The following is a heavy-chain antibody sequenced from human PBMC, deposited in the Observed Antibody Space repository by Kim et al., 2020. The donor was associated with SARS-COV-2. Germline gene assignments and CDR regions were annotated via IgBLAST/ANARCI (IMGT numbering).Heavy chain of an antibody. V-gene: IGHV3-30*18. D-gene: IGHD3-3*01. Sequence: GGSLRLSCAASGFTFSSYGMHWVRQAPGRGLEWVAIISYDGSNTYYGDSVKGRFTISRDNSKNTLYLQMNSLRAEDTAVYYCAKDWGGEYDFWSGYYILGYAFDIWGQGTMVTVSS. CDR1: GFTFSSYG. CDR2: ISYDGSNT. J-gene: IGHJ3*02. CDR3: AKDWGGEYDFWSGYYILGYAFDI.